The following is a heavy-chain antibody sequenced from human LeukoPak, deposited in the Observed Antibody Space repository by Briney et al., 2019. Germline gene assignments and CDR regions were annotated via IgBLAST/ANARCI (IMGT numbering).Heavy chain of an antibody. CDR3: GMSNIGARAGFDY. CDR2: ISGNSGDI. V-gene: IGHV3-21*01. D-gene: IGHD6-6*01. Sequence: PGGSLRLSCAASGFTFSTYSMNWVRQAPGKGLEWVSSISGNSGDISYADSVKGRFTISRDNAKESLYLQMNSLRDEDTSVYYCGMSNIGARAGFDYWGQGTLVTVSS. J-gene: IGHJ4*02. CDR1: GFTFSTYS.